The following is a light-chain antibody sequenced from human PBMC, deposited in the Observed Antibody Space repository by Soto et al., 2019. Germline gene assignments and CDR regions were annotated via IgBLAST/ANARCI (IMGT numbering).Light chain of an antibody. CDR3: CSYAGSSYV. J-gene: IGLJ1*01. V-gene: IGLV2-23*01. CDR1: SSDVGSYNL. Sequence: QSVLTQPASVSGSPGQSITISCTGTSSDVGSYNLVSWYQQHPGKAPKLMIYEGSKRPSGVSNCFSGSKSGNTASLTISGLQAEDEADYYCCSYAGSSYVFGTGTKV. CDR2: EGS.